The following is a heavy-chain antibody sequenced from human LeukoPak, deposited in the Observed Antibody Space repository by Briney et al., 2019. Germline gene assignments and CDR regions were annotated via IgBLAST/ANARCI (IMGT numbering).Heavy chain of an antibody. CDR2: ISSSSSYI. CDR1: GFTFSSYA. D-gene: IGHD6-13*01. V-gene: IGHV3-21*01. CDR3: ARRPGIAAAGTDY. J-gene: IGHJ4*02. Sequence: GGSLRLSCAASGFTFSSYAMSWVRQAPGKGLEWVSSISSSSSYIYYADSVKGRFTISRDNAKNSLYLQMNSLRAGDTAVYYCARRPGIAAAGTDYWGQGTLVTVSS.